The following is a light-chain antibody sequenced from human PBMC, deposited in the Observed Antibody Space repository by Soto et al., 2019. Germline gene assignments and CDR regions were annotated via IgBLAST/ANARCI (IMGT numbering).Light chain of an antibody. Sequence: EIVLTQSPGTLSLSPGERATLSCRASQSVSSSYLAWYQQKPGQAPRLLIYGASSRATGIPDRFSGSGSGTDFTLTISRLEPEDFAVYYCQPYGSSPRTFGQGTEVEIK. CDR2: GAS. V-gene: IGKV3-20*01. CDR3: QPYGSSPRT. J-gene: IGKJ1*01. CDR1: QSVSSSY.